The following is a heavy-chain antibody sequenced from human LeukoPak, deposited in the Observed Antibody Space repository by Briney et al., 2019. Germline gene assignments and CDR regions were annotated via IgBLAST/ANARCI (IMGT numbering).Heavy chain of an antibody. Sequence: PGGSLRLSCAASGFTFSSYGMHWVRQAPGKGLEWVAVISYDGSNTYYADSVKGRFTISRDNSKNMLYLRMNSLRAEDTAVYYCAKPYYYGSRSYMDYWGQGTLVTVSS. CDR2: ISYDGSNT. D-gene: IGHD3-10*01. V-gene: IGHV3-30*18. CDR3: AKPYYYGSRSYMDY. J-gene: IGHJ4*02. CDR1: GFTFSSYG.